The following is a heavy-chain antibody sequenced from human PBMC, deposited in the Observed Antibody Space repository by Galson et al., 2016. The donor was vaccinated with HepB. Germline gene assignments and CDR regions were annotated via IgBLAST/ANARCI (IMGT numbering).Heavy chain of an antibody. Sequence: SLRLSCAASGFIFSSHDMHWVRQVTGKGLEWVSGIETAGDTYYADSVKGRFTISWENGKNSVYLQMNSLSAGDTAVYYCARGKSLWTMPWNYGLDVWGKGTTVTVSS. D-gene: IGHD2-2*01. CDR3: ARGKSLWTMPWNYGLDV. V-gene: IGHV3-13*01. CDR2: IETAGDT. CDR1: GFIFSSHD. J-gene: IGHJ6*04.